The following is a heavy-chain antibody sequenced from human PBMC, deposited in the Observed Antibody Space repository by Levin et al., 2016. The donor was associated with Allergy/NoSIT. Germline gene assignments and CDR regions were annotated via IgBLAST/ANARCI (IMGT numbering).Heavy chain of an antibody. Sequence: RQAPGKALEWLAHIFSNDEKSCSTSLKSRLTISKDTSKSQVVPTMTNMDPVDTATYYCARGAYSSSWFYPDYWGQGTLVTVS. V-gene: IGHV2-26*02. J-gene: IGHJ4*02. CDR2: IFSNDEK. D-gene: IGHD6-13*01. CDR3: ARGAYSSSWFYPDY.